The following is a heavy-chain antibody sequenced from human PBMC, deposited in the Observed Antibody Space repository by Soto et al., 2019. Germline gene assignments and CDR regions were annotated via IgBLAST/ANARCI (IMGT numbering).Heavy chain of an antibody. J-gene: IGHJ4*01. D-gene: IGHD3-9*01. CDR1: GFTFSDAW. Sequence: SLRLSCAASGFTFSDAWINWVRQAPGKGLEWVGRIKSKIDGGTTDFAAPVKGRFAISRDDSRDMVYMEMYSLKTDDTAVYYCTTDSLFTGQLVRMDNWGHGTLVTVSS. CDR2: IKSKIDGGTT. CDR3: TTDSLFTGQLVRMDN. V-gene: IGHV3-15*07.